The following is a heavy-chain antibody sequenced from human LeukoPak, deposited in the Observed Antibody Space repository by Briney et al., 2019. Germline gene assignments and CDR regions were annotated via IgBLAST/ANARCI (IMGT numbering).Heavy chain of an antibody. V-gene: IGHV4-4*07. J-gene: IGHJ4*02. CDR3: ARDDVDTPPFDY. Sequence: SETLSLTCTVSGASISSYYGRWIRQPAGKGLEWIGRIYVSGTSVYNPSLKSRVSMSVDTSKNQLSLRLRSVTAADTAVYYCARDDVDTPPFDYLGQGTLVIVSS. CDR2: IYVSGTS. D-gene: IGHD5-18*01. CDR1: GASISSYY.